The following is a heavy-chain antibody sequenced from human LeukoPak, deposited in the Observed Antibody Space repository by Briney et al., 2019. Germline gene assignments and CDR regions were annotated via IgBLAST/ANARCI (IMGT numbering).Heavy chain of an antibody. V-gene: IGHV4-59*01. CDR2: IYYSGST. CDR1: GGSISSYY. J-gene: IGHJ4*02. D-gene: IGHD6-19*01. Sequence: SGTLSLTCTVSGGSISSYYWSWIRQPPGKGLEWIGYIYYSGSTNYNPSLKSRVTISVDTSKNQFSLKLSSVTAADTAVYYCARGPNSVAGYFDYWGQGTLVTVSS. CDR3: ARGPNSVAGYFDY.